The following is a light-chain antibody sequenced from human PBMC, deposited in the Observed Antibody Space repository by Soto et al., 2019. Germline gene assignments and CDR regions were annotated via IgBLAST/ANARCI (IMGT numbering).Light chain of an antibody. CDR3: QQRGSWPRT. V-gene: IGKV3-11*01. Sequence: EIVLTQSPATLSLSPGERATLSCRASQSVSSYLAWYQQKPGQAPRLLIYDASNRATGIPARFSGSGSGTDFTLTISSLEPEDFAVYYCQQRGSWPRTFGPGTKVDVK. CDR2: DAS. J-gene: IGKJ3*01. CDR1: QSVSSY.